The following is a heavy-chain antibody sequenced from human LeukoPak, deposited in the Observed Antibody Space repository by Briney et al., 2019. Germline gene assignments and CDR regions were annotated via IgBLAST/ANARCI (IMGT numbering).Heavy chain of an antibody. CDR2: IFYSGST. Sequence: PSETLSLTCTVSGGSISSGGYYWSWIRQHPGKGLEWIGYIFYSGSTYYNPSLKSRVTISIDTSKNQFSLKLSSVNAADTAVYYCARGVNYGSGSSPRFDYWGQGTLVTVSS. CDR3: ARGVNYGSGSSPRFDY. J-gene: IGHJ4*02. D-gene: IGHD3-10*01. V-gene: IGHV4-31*03. CDR1: GGSISSGGYY.